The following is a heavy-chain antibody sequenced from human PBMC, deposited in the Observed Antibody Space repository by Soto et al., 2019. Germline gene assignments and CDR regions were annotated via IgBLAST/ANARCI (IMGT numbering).Heavy chain of an antibody. CDR1: GGSISSCY. D-gene: IGHD4-17*01. Sequence: SEALSLSCTGSGGSISSCYWSWIRQPPGKGLEWIGYIYYSGSTTYNPSLKSRVTISVDTSKNQFFLKLSSVTAADTAVYYCARGDYYGELAYWGQGTLVTVS. CDR2: IYYSGST. J-gene: IGHJ4*02. CDR3: ARGDYYGELAY. V-gene: IGHV4-59*01.